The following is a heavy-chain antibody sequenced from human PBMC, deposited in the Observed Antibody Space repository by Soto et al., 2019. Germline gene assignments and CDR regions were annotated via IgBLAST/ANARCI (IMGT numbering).Heavy chain of an antibody. Sequence: SETRPVTWTVSGESINRRNYYCRWIRQPPRKVLEWIASINYRGTTNYNPSLEIRVTISIYTSKNQFSLKLRSVTAADKAVYHCARDRQGRDTYYGMDVWGQGTTVTVS. CDR2: INYRGTT. J-gene: IGHJ6*02. CDR3: ARDRQGRDTYYGMDV. V-gene: IGHV4-61*01. CDR1: GESINRRNYY.